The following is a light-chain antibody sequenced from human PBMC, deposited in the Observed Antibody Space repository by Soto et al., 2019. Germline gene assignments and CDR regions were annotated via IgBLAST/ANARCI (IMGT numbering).Light chain of an antibody. CDR1: SSNVGGFNY. V-gene: IGLV2-11*01. CDR3: CSYAGDYTHV. Sequence: QSVLTQPRSVSGSPGQSVTISCTGTSSNVGGFNYVSWFQQHPGKAPKLMIYDVSKRPSGVPDRFSGTKSGNTASLTISGLQAEDEADYYCCSYAGDYTHVFGAGTKLTVL. J-gene: IGLJ1*01. CDR2: DVS.